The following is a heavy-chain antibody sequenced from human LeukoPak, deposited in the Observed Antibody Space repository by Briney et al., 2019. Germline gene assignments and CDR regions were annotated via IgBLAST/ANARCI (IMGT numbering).Heavy chain of an antibody. V-gene: IGHV3-74*01. J-gene: IGHJ4*02. CDR3: ARESSSSWYYFDY. D-gene: IGHD6-13*01. CDR2: INSDGSST. Sequence: AGGSLRLSCAASGFTFSSYWMHWVRHAPGKGLVWVSRINSDGSSTSYADSVKGRFTISRDNAKNTLYLQMNSLRAEDTAVYYCARESSSSWYYFDYWGQGTLVTVSS. CDR1: GFTFSSYW.